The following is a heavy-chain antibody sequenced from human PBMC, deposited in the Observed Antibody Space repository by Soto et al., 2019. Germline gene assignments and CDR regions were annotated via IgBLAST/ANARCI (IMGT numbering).Heavy chain of an antibody. Sequence: SVKVSGKASGGTFSNYAINWLRQAPGQGLEWMGGFIPIFDAANYAQNFRGRVTITADESTSTAYMELSGLRSEDTAMYYCARKAESYGFDIWGQGTLVTVSS. J-gene: IGHJ3*02. V-gene: IGHV1-69*13. CDR2: FIPIFDAA. CDR1: GGTFSNYA. D-gene: IGHD3-10*01. CDR3: ARKAESYGFDI.